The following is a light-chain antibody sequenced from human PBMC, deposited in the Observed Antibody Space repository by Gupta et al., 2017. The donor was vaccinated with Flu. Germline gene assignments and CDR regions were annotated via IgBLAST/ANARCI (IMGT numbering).Light chain of an antibody. Sequence: EIGMTKSPATLSVSPGERATLSCRASQSVSSNLAWYQQKPGQAPRLLIYGASTRATGIPARFSGRGAGTEFTLTISSLQSEDFAVYYCQQYNNWPPVFGQGTRLEIK. CDR2: GAS. J-gene: IGKJ5*01. V-gene: IGKV3-15*01. CDR3: QQYNNWPPV. CDR1: QSVSSN.